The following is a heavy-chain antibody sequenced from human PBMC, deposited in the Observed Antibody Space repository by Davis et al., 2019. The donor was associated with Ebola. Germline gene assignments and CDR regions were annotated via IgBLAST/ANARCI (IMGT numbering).Heavy chain of an antibody. CDR3: ARDTYYGSGSYLRDY. D-gene: IGHD3-10*01. J-gene: IGHJ4*02. CDR2: TSGYNGNT. Sequence: SVTVSRQPSVYTLSRYVFNRVRQAAVQGLEWVGCTSGYNGNTNYAQKLQGRVTMTTDISTSTAYMELRSLRSDDTAVYYFARDTYYGSGSYLRDYWAQGTLVTISS. V-gene: IGHV1-18*01. CDR1: VYTLSRYV.